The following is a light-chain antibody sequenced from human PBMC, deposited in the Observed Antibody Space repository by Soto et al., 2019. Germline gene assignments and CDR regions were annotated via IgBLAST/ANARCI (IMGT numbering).Light chain of an antibody. J-gene: IGLJ1*01. V-gene: IGLV2-14*04. CDR3: SSYTSSSTPFV. CDR2: DVS. CDR1: SSDVGGYNY. Sequence: SCTGTSSDVGGYNYVSWYQQHPGKAPKLMIYDVSNRPSGVSNRFSGSKSGNTASLTISGLQVEDEADYYCSSYTSSSTPFVFGTGTKVTVL.